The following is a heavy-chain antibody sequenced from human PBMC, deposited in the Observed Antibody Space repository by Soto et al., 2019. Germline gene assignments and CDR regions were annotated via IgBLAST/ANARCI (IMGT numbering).Heavy chain of an antibody. CDR2: INSDGSST. Sequence: SLRLSYAAAGLTFINFWMYWVRQTPGKGLVWVSRINSDGSSTSYADSVKGRFTISRDNAKNTLYLQMNSLRAEDMAVYYCVRGGYYYGMDVWGQGTTVTVS. CDR1: GLTFINFW. V-gene: IGHV3-74*01. J-gene: IGHJ6*02. CDR3: VRGGYYYGMDV.